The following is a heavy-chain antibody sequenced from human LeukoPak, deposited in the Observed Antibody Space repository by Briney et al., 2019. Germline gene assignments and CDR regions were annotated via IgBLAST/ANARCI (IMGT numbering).Heavy chain of an antibody. Sequence: GGSLRLSCAASGFTVRSNYMSWVRQAPGKGLEWVSVIYSGGSTYYADSVKGRFTISRDNSKNTLYLQMNSLRAEDTAVYYCARVKEDYGDYVTGLNWFDPWGQGTLVTVSS. CDR3: ARVKEDYGDYVTGLNWFDP. V-gene: IGHV3-66*01. J-gene: IGHJ5*02. CDR1: GFTVRSNY. D-gene: IGHD4-17*01. CDR2: IYSGGST.